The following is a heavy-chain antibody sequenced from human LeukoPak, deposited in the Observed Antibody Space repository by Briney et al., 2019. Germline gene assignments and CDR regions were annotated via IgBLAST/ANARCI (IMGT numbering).Heavy chain of an antibody. CDR1: GFTFSSYG. J-gene: IGHJ4*02. Sequence: PGGSLRLSCAASGFTFSSYGMNWVRQAPGKGLEWVSGITGRGESTYYADSVKSRLTIPRDNSKNTLYLQMNSLRAGDTAIYYCAKDRRLASFDYGGQGTLVTVSS. V-gene: IGHV3-23*01. CDR3: AKDRRLASFDY. CDR2: ITGRGEST. D-gene: IGHD6-25*01.